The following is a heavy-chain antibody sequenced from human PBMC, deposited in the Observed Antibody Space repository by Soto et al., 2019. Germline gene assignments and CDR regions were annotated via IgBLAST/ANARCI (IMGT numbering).Heavy chain of an antibody. CDR1: GFTFSSYK. CDR2: IDGDGTGT. Sequence: EVQLVESGGGLVQPGGSLRLSCAASGFTFSSYKIHWVRQAPGGGLVWVSRIDGDGTGTNYADSVKGRFTISRDNAKNTLYLQMNSLRVDDTAVYYCATLGGPQLGARDYRGQGTLVTVSS. D-gene: IGHD7-27*01. J-gene: IGHJ4*02. CDR3: ATLGGPQLGARDY. V-gene: IGHV3-74*01.